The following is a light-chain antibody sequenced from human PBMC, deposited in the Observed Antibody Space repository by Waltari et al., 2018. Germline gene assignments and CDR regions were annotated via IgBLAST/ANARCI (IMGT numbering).Light chain of an antibody. CDR3: QQHKSYPWT. V-gene: IGKV1-16*01. CDR1: QNINDS. CDR2: RAS. J-gene: IGKJ1*01. Sequence: DIQMTQSPSSLSTSVGDRVTISCRASQNINDSLAWYKQKPGKAPNLLIYRASSLQSGVPSRFTGSGSGTDFTLTINSLQPEDFVTYYCQQHKSYPWTFGQGTKVDIK.